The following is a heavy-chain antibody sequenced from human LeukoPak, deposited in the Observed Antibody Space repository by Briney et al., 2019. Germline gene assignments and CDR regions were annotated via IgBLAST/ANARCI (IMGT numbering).Heavy chain of an antibody. CDR3: ASNCGGDCHAAFDY. J-gene: IGHJ4*02. CDR2: IYYSVST. V-gene: IGHV4-39*01. Sequence: KPSETLSLTCTVSGGSISSSSYYWGWIRQPPGKGLEWIGSIYYSVSTYYNPSLKSRVTISVDTSKNQFSLKLSSVTAADTAVYYCASNCGGDCHAAFDYWGQGTLVTVSS. D-gene: IGHD2-21*02. CDR1: GGSISSSSYY.